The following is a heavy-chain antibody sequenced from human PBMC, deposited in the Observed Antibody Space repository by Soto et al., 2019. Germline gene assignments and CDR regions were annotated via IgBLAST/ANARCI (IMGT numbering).Heavy chain of an antibody. CDR2: ISGSGDRT. Sequence: PGGTLRLSCAPSGFSFSSYVITRVRQAPGKGLEWVTVISGSGDRTYYADSVKARFTISRDNSKNTLYLQMNSLRAEDTAVYYCASGRGRYFYYGMDVWGQGTTVTVSS. CDR3: ASGRGRYFYYGMDV. J-gene: IGHJ6*02. V-gene: IGHV3-23*01. CDR1: GFSFSSYV. D-gene: IGHD1-26*01.